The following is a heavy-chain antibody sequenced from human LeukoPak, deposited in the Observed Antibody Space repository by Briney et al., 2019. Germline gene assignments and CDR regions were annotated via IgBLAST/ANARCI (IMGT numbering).Heavy chain of an antibody. CDR2: ISSSSSYT. V-gene: IGHV3-21*01. CDR3: AKDSPSRTATTEVPVDY. D-gene: IGHD5-24*01. Sequence: GGSLRLSCAASGFTFSDYTMNWVRQAPGQGLEWVSSISSSSSYTYFANSVRGRFTIYRDNAKNSLYLQMNSLRAEDTAVYYCAKDSPSRTATTEVPVDYWGQGTLVTVSS. J-gene: IGHJ4*02. CDR1: GFTFSDYT.